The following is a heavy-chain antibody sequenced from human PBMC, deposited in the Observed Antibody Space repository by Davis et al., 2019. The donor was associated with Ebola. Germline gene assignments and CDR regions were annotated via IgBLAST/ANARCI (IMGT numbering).Heavy chain of an antibody. D-gene: IGHD5-24*01. V-gene: IGHV4-39*01. J-gene: IGHJ4*02. CDR3: ASDGKDGYNPGY. Sequence: PSETLSLTCTVSGGSMRCGDCYWSWIRQPPGKGLEWIGSIYYSGSTYYNPSLKSRVTISVDTSKNQFSLKLSSVTAADTAVYYCASDGKDGYNPGYWGPGSLVTVSS. CDR1: GGSMRCGDCY. CDR2: IYYSGST.